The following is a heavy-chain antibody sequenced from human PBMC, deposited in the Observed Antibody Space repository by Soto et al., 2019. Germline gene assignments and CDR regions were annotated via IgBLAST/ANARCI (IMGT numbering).Heavy chain of an antibody. Sequence: SQTLSLTLTVSVGFISSYCWTWLRQHPGKGLEWIAYMYYSRSTNYNPSLTSRVTISVDTSKNQFSLRLSSVTAADTAVYYCARVGYYDSSGYFTLFDRWGQGTLVTV. D-gene: IGHD3-22*01. J-gene: IGHJ5*02. CDR2: MYYSRST. CDR3: ARVGYYDSSGYFTLFDR. V-gene: IGHV4-59*01. CDR1: VGFISSYC.